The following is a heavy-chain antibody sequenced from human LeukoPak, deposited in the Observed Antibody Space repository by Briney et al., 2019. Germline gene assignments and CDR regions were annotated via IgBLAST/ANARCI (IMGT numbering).Heavy chain of an antibody. V-gene: IGHV3-23*01. CDR2: ISGSGGST. CDR1: GFTFSSYA. J-gene: IGHJ6*02. Sequence: GGSLRLSCAASGFTFSSYAMSWVRQAPGKGLEWVSAISGSGGSTYYADSVKGRFTISRDNAKNSLYLQMNSLRAEDTAVYYCARDHQYGMDVWGQGTTVTVSS. CDR3: ARDHQYGMDV.